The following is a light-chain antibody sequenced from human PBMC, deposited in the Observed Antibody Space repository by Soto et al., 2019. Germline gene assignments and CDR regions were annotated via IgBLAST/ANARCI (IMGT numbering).Light chain of an antibody. J-gene: IGLJ1*01. CDR3: SSYTTTRTLV. CDR1: SNDVGAYNY. Sequence: QSALTQPASVSLSPGQSITISCTGTSNDVGAYNYVAWYQHHPGKAPKLLVYEIINRPSGVSNRFSGYQSGNTASLTISGLQPEDEADYYCSSYTTTRTLVFGTGTKVTVL. CDR2: EII. V-gene: IGLV2-14*01.